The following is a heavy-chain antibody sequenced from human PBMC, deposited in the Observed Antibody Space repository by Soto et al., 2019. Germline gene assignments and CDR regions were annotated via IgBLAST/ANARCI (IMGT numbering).Heavy chain of an antibody. CDR1: GFTFGDYY. CDR2: ISSTGTTI. D-gene: IGHD6-19*01. Sequence: KPGGSLRLSCETSGFTFGDYYMSWIRQAPGRGLEWVSLISSTGTTIYYADSVKGRFTSSRDNSKNTLYLQMNSLRAEDTAVYYCAKDRLPYSSGWFDYWGQGTLVTVSS. J-gene: IGHJ4*02. V-gene: IGHV3-11*01. CDR3: AKDRLPYSSGWFDY.